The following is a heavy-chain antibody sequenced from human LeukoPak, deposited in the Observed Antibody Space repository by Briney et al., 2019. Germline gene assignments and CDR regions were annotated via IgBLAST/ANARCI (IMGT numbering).Heavy chain of an antibody. J-gene: IGHJ2*01. CDR3: ARVSAVTSLWYFDL. CDR1: GGSISSFY. Sequence: SETLSLTCTVSGGSISSFYWSWIRQPPGKGLEGIGYIYYSGSTNANHSLKSRVTISVNSTKNQFSLKLSSVTAADTAEYYCARVSAVTSLWYFDLWGRGTLVTVSS. CDR2: IYYSGST. V-gene: IGHV4-59*01. D-gene: IGHD4-17*01.